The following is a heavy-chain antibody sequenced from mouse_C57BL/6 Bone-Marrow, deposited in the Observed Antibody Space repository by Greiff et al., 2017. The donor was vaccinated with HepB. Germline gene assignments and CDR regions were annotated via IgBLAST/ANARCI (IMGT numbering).Heavy chain of an antibody. Sequence: LQQSGAELVRPGASVKMSCKASGYTFTSYNMHWVKQTPRQGLEWIGAIYPGNGDTSYNQKFKGKATLTVDKSSSTAYMQLSSLTSEDSAVYVCAREGAYYSNYLYYYAMDYWGQGTSVTVSS. V-gene: IGHV1-12*01. CDR1: GYTFTSYN. CDR3: AREGAYYSNYLYYYAMDY. D-gene: IGHD2-5*01. CDR2: IYPGNGDT. J-gene: IGHJ4*01.